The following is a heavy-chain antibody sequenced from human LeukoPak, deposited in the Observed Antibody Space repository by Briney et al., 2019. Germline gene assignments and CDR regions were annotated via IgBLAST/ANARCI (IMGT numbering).Heavy chain of an antibody. J-gene: IGHJ4*02. D-gene: IGHD2-15*01. V-gene: IGHV3-30*02. CDR3: ARRDIVVVVSASDY. CDR1: GFTFSSYG. Sequence: GGSLRLSCAASGFTFSSYGMHWVRQAPGRGLEWVAFIRYDGSNKYYADSVKGRFTMSRDNSKNTVYLQMNSLRVDDTAVYYCARRDIVVVVSASDYWGQGTLVTVSS. CDR2: IRYDGSNK.